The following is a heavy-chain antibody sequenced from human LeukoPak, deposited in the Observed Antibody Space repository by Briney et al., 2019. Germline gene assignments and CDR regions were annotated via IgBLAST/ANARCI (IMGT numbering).Heavy chain of an antibody. Sequence: PGRSLRLSCAASGFTFDDYGTHWVRQAPEKGLEWVSGITSNGAGYADSVKGRFTISRDNAKKYLYLQMNSLRPEDTALYFCIKEATPGGGDYWGQGTLVTVSS. V-gene: IGHV3-9*01. J-gene: IGHJ4*02. CDR3: IKEATPGGGDY. D-gene: IGHD2-15*01. CDR1: GFTFDDYG. CDR2: ITSNGA.